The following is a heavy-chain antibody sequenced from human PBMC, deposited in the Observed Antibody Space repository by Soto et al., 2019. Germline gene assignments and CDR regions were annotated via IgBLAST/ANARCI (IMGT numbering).Heavy chain of an antibody. V-gene: IGHV3-74*01. D-gene: IGHD2-2*01. CDR2: INSDGSTT. CDR3: ARDRLPAAKSRYYGMDV. J-gene: IGHJ6*02. Sequence: GGSLRLSCAASGFTFSTYWMHWVRQAPGKGLVWVSRINSDGSTTNYAEYEKGRFTISRDNAKKTLYLQMNSLRAEDTAVYYCARDRLPAAKSRYYGMDVWGQGTTVTVSS. CDR1: GFTFSTYW.